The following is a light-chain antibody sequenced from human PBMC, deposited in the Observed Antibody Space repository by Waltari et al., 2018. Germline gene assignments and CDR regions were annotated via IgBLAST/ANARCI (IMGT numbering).Light chain of an antibody. CDR3: QQSQGFPYT. CDR2: GAS. Sequence: DIQMTHSPSSLSASVGGSVTMSCRASHHIDVFLNWYQQKPGKPPKLLIFGASSLQNGVPSRFSGSGSGTDFTLTITSLSSEDSATYYCQQSQGFPYTFGQGTKLEIK. V-gene: IGKV1-39*01. CDR1: HHIDVF. J-gene: IGKJ2*01.